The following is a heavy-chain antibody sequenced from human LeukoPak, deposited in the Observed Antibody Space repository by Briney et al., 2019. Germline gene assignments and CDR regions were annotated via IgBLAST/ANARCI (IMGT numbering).Heavy chain of an antibody. Sequence: SETLSLTCTVSGGSISSYYWSWIRQPPGKGLEWIGYIYYSGSTNYNPSLKSRVTISVDTSKNQFSLKLSSVTAADTAVYYCARDADYYGSGSYFYWFDPWGQGTLVTVSS. D-gene: IGHD3-10*01. V-gene: IGHV4-59*01. CDR2: IYYSGST. CDR1: GGSISSYY. J-gene: IGHJ5*02. CDR3: ARDADYYGSGSYFYWFDP.